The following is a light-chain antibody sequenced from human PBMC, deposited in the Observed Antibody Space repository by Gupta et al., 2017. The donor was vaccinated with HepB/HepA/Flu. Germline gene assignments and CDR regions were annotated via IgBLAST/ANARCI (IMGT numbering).Light chain of an antibody. CDR1: QSVSSSY. CDR3: QQYGSSPPIT. V-gene: IGKV3-20*01. CDR2: GAS. J-gene: IGKJ5*01. Sequence: EIVLTQYPGTLSLSPGGIATRSCRASQSVSSSYSSWYQQNTGQASRLLIYGASSRATGIPDRFSGSGSGTDFTLLIIRLEPDEVAVYYCQQYGSSPPITFGQGTRLEIK.